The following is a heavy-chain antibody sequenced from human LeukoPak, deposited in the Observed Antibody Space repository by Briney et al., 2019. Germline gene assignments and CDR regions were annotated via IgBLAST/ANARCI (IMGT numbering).Heavy chain of an antibody. V-gene: IGHV3-74*01. J-gene: IGHJ5*02. D-gene: IGHD4-17*01. CDR2: LNSDGRTT. Sequence: PGGSLRLSCAASGFTFSSHWMHWVRQGPGKGLVWVSRLNSDGRTTTYADSVKGRFTISRDNAKNTLYLQMNSLRVEDTAVYYCARGSDETVSISRWFDPWGQRTLVTVSS. CDR1: GFTFSSHW. CDR3: ARGSDETVSISRWFDP.